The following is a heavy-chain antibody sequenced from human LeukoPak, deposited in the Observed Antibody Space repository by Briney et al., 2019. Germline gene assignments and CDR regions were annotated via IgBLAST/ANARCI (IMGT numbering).Heavy chain of an antibody. J-gene: IGHJ4*02. Sequence: GGSLRLSCAASGFTFSSYEMNWVRQAPGEGLEWVSYISSSGSTIYYADSVKGRFTISRDNAKNSLYLQMNSLRAEDTAVYYCARAAELLWFGELPHLDYWGQGTLVTVSS. CDR3: ARAAELLWFGELPHLDY. V-gene: IGHV3-48*03. CDR2: ISSSGSTI. CDR1: GFTFSSYE. D-gene: IGHD3-10*01.